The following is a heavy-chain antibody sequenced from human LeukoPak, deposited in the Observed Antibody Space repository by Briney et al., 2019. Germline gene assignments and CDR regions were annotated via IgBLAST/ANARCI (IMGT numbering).Heavy chain of an antibody. Sequence: PGRSLRLSCAASGFTFSSYAMHWVRQAPGKGLGWVAVISYDGSNKYYADSVKGRFTISRDNSKNTLYLQMNSLRAEDTAVYYCARGYYYDSSGYYDYWGQGTLVTVSS. CDR3: ARGYYYDSSGYYDY. D-gene: IGHD3-22*01. V-gene: IGHV3-30*04. CDR2: ISYDGSNK. CDR1: GFTFSSYA. J-gene: IGHJ4*02.